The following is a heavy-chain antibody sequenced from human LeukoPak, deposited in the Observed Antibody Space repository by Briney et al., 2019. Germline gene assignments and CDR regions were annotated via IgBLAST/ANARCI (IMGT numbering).Heavy chain of an antibody. CDR2: ISGSGEST. J-gene: IGHJ4*02. V-gene: IGHV3-23*01. Sequence: AGGSLRLSCAASGFTFSSYSMRWVRQAPGKGLEWASGISGSGESTYYADSVKGRFTIFRDNPKNTLYLQMNSLRAEDTALYYCAKRGDSGACNDYWGQGTLVTVSS. D-gene: IGHD2-21*01. CDR1: GFTFSSYS. CDR3: AKRGDSGACNDY.